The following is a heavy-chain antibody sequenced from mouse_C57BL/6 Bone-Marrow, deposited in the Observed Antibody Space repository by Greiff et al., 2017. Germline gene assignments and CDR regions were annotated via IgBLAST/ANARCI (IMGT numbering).Heavy chain of an antibody. CDR2: FYPGSGSI. CDR3: ARREGDCSLVYARDY. Sequence: QVQLQQSGAELVKPGASVKLSCKASGYTFTEYTIHWVKQRSGQGLEWIGWFYPGSGSIKYNENLKGTATLTADKSSSTLYLELSRLTSDDSAVYFCARREGDCSLVYARDYGGQGTSVTVS. D-gene: IGHD1-1*01. J-gene: IGHJ4*01. CDR1: GYTFTEYT. V-gene: IGHV1-62-2*01.